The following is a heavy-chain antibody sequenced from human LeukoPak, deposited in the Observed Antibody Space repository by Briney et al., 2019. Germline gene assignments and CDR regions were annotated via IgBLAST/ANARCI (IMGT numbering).Heavy chain of an antibody. CDR1: GCRFTSYW. V-gene: IGHV5-10-1*01. J-gene: IGHJ4*02. Sequence: GSPQISLKGSGCRFTSYWISWVRQMPGKGLEWRGRIAPSASYTNYSPTFQGHVPISADKSISTAYLQWSTLKAPDTAMYYCARQGHNFFDYWGQGTLVTVSS. CDR3: ARQGHNFFDY. CDR2: IAPSASYT.